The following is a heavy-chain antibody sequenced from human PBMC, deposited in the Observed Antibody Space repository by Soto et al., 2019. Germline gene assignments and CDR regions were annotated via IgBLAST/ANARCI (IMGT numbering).Heavy chain of an antibody. D-gene: IGHD2-2*01. CDR3: ARATDFPPNIVVVPAAVVYYYYGMDV. CDR2: IIPIFGTA. Sequence: GASVKVCCKASGGTFSSYAISWVRQAPGQGLEWMGGIIPIFGTANYAQKFQGRVTITADESTSTAYMELSSLRSEDTAVYYCARATDFPPNIVVVPAAVVYYYYGMDVWGQGTTVTVS. J-gene: IGHJ6*02. CDR1: GGTFSSYA. V-gene: IGHV1-69*13.